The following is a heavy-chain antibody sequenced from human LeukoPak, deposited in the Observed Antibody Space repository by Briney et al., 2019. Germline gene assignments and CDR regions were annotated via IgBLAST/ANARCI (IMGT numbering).Heavy chain of an antibody. J-gene: IGHJ4*02. CDR1: GFTFSTYW. Sequence: GGSLRLSCAASGFTFSTYWMSWVRQAPGRGLEWVANMNQGGSEKYYVDSVKGRFTISRDNSKNTLFLQMNSLRAEDTAVYYCATSPGAGYWGRGTLVTVSS. CDR3: ATSPGAGY. D-gene: IGHD3-10*01. V-gene: IGHV3-7*05. CDR2: MNQGGSEK.